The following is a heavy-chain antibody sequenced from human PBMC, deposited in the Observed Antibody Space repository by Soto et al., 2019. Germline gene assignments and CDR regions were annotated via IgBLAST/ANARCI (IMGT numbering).Heavy chain of an antibody. CDR3: AKTGAMVRGAVYFDY. D-gene: IGHD3-10*01. CDR2: ISYDGSNK. Sequence: PGGSLRLSCAASGFTFSSYGMHWVRQAPGKGLEWVAVISYDGSNKYYADSVKGRFTISRDNSKNTLYLQMNSLRAEDTAVYYCAKTGAMVRGAVYFDYWGQGT. CDR1: GFTFSSYG. J-gene: IGHJ4*02. V-gene: IGHV3-30*18.